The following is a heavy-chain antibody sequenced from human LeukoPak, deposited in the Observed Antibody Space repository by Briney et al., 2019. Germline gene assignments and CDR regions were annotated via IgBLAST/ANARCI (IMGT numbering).Heavy chain of an antibody. J-gene: IGHJ4*02. CDR2: INQSGST. CDR3: ARTRVVVLRRATEFDY. Sequence: SETLSLTCAVYGGSFSGYYWSWIRQPPGKGREWIGEINQSGSTNYNPSLKSRVTISVDTSKNQFSLKLSSVTAADTAVYYCARTRVVVLRRATEFDYWGQGTLVTVSS. CDR1: GGSFSGYY. D-gene: IGHD3-22*01. V-gene: IGHV4-34*01.